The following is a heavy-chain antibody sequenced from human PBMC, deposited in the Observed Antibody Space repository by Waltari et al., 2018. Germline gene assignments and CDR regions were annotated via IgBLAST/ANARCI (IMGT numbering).Heavy chain of an antibody. CDR2: MNPNSGNT. CDR1: GYTFTSYD. D-gene: IGHD3-22*01. Sequence: QVQLVQSGAEVKKPGASVKVSCKASGYTFTSYDINWVRQATGQGLEWMGWMNPNSGNTGYAQKFQGRVTMTRNTSISTAYMELSSLRSEDTAVYYCARRYYDSGYWYYYYMDVWGKGTTVTVSS. CDR3: ARRYYDSGYWYYYYMDV. J-gene: IGHJ6*03. V-gene: IGHV1-8*01.